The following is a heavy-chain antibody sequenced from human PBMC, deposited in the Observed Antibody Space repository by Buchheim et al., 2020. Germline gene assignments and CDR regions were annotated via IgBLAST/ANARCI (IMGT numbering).Heavy chain of an antibody. D-gene: IGHD3-16*01. CDR3: ARDAYYFDS. J-gene: IGHJ4*02. V-gene: IGHV4-31*03. CDR1: GGSISGGGDY. CDR2: IAYSGTT. Sequence: QVQLQESGPGLVKPSQTLSLTCTVSGGSISGGGDYWTWIRQQPGKGLEWIGYIAYSGTTYYNPSLKGRVIMSVDTSKNQFSLKLTSGTAADTAVYYCARDAYYFDSWGKGTL.